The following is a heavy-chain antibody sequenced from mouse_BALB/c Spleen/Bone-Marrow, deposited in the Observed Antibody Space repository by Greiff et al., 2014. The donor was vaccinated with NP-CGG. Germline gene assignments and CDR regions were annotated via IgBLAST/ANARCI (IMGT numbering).Heavy chain of an antibody. CDR2: ISSGGST. J-gene: IGHJ1*01. CDR3: ARRKTTILTTFYWYFDV. CDR1: GFTFSGYA. D-gene: IGHD2-5*01. Sequence: EVMLVESGGGLVMPGGSLKLSCAASGFTFSGYAMSWVRQTPEKRLEWVASISSGGSTFYPDSVKGRFTISRDNARNILYLQMSSLRSEDTAMYYCARRKTTILTTFYWYFDVWGARTTVTVSS. V-gene: IGHV5-6-5*01.